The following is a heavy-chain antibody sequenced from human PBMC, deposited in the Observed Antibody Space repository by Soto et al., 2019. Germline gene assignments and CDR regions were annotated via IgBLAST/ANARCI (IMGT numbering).Heavy chain of an antibody. D-gene: IGHD3-3*01. CDR2: IIPIFGTA. J-gene: IGHJ6*02. CDR3: ARDQPVLRFLEWLWEGNYYYGMDV. Sequence: SVKVSCKASGGTFSSYAISWVRQAPGQGLEWMGGIIPIFGTANYAQKFQGRVTITADKSTSTAYMELRSLRSDDTAVYYCARDQPVLRFLEWLWEGNYYYGMDVWGQGTTVTVSS. V-gene: IGHV1-69*06. CDR1: GGTFSSYA.